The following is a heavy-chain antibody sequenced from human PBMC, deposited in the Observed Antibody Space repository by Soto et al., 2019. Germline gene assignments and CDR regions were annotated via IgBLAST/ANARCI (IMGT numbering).Heavy chain of an antibody. J-gene: IGHJ3*02. CDR1: GVTVSNYV. V-gene: IGHV3-33*01. CDR2: IWKDGNNK. Sequence: QVQLVESGGGVVQPGQSMRLSCAASGVTVSNYVMHGVRQAPGKGLEWVAVIWKDGNNKYYRDSVKGRFTISRDNSKNTLVVQMRSLRDEDTVVYYWAREEAWIDDAFDIWGQGTMVTVSS. CDR3: AREEAWIDDAFDI. D-gene: IGHD5-12*01.